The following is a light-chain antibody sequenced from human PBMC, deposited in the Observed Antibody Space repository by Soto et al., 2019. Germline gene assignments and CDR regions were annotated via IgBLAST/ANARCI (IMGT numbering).Light chain of an antibody. J-gene: IGLJ2*01. CDR1: AGAVTSAYY. Sequence: QTVVTQEPSLTVSPGGTVTLTCASSAGAVTSAYYTNWLQQKPGQAPRALIYSTSEKHSWTPARFSGSLLGGKAALTLSAAQTEDEADYYCLLYYGGAQVLFGGGTMLTVL. CDR3: LLYYGGAQVL. CDR2: STS. V-gene: IGLV7-43*01.